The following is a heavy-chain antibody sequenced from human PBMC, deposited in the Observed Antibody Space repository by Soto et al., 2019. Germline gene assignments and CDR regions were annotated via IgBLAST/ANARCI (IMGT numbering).Heavy chain of an antibody. J-gene: IGHJ6*02. CDR3: ARRPKDIVVVPASILVYYDGIDV. CDR1: GYSFTSYW. CDR2: IDPSDSYT. V-gene: IGHV5-10-1*01. Sequence: PGESLKISCKGSGYSFTSYWISWVRQMPGKGLEWMGRIDPSDSYTNYTPSFQGHVTNSADKSISTAYLQWSSQKDSDTVMYYCARRPKDIVVVPASILVYYDGIDVWGQGTTVTVSS. D-gene: IGHD2-2*01.